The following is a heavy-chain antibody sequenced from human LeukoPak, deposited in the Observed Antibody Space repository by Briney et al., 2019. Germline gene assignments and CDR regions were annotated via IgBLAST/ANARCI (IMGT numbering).Heavy chain of an antibody. J-gene: IGHJ5*02. D-gene: IGHD2-2*01. CDR3: ARDPSGIVVSINWFAP. CDR1: GYTFTGYY. Sequence: ASVKVSCKASGYTFTGYYMHWVRQAPGQGLEWMGWINPNSGGTNYAQKFQGRVTMTRDTSISTAYMELSRLRSDDTAVYYCARDPSGIVVSINWFAPWGQGTLVTVSS. V-gene: IGHV1-2*02. CDR2: INPNSGGT.